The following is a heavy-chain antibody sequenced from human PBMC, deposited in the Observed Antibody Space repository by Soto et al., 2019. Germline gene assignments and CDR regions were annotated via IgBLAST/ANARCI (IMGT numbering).Heavy chain of an antibody. CDR3: ARSLRYYYGMDV. CDR1: GGPMSNYY. V-gene: IGHV4-59*08. J-gene: IGHJ6*02. Sequence: SETLSLTCTISGGPMSNYYWSWIRQPPGKGLEWIGYIYYSGGTYYNPSLKSRVTISVDTSKNQFSLKLSSVTAADTAVYYCARSLRYYYGMDVWGQGTTVTVSS. CDR2: IYYSGGT.